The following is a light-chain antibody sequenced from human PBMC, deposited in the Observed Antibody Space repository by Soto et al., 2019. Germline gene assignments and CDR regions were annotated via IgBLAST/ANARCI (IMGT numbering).Light chain of an antibody. CDR3: QQYNSYWT. Sequence: DIPMTQSPSTLSASVGDRVTITCRASQSISSWLAWYQQKPGKAPKLLIYKASSLESGVPSRFSGSGSGTEFTLTISSRHPCYFATYYSQQYNSYWTFGQGTKVEIK. CDR1: QSISSW. J-gene: IGKJ1*01. V-gene: IGKV1-5*03. CDR2: KAS.